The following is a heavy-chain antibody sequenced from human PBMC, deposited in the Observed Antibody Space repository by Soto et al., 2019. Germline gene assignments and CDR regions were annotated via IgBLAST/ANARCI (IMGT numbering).Heavy chain of an antibody. V-gene: IGHV1-8*01. CDR3: ARGPPVLRYFDWLYYYGMDV. D-gene: IGHD3-9*01. Sequence: ASVKVSCKASGYTFTSYDINWVRQATVQGLEWMGWMNPNSGNTGYAQKFQGRVTMTRNTSISTAYMELSSLRSEDTAVYYCARGPPVLRYFDWLYYYGMDVWGQGTTVTVSS. J-gene: IGHJ6*02. CDR2: MNPNSGNT. CDR1: GYTFTSYD.